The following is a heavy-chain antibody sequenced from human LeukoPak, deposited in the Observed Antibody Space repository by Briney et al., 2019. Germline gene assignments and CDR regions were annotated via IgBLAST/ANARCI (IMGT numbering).Heavy chain of an antibody. CDR3: ARPAYCSAGSCYDYYGMDV. D-gene: IGHD2-15*01. Sequence: GESLKISCKGSGYRFSSYWMAWVRQMPGKGLEWMGIIYPGDSDTRYSPSFQGQVTISADKSISTAYLQWSSLWASDTAMYYCARPAYCSAGSCYDYYGMDVWGQGTSVTVSS. J-gene: IGHJ6*02. V-gene: IGHV5-51*01. CDR2: IYPGDSDT. CDR1: GYRFSSYW.